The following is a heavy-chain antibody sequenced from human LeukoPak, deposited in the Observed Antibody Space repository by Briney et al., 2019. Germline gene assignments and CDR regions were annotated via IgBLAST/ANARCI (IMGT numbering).Heavy chain of an antibody. CDR3: ARRRGYSYGYSDY. CDR2: INHSGST. D-gene: IGHD5-18*01. J-gene: IGHJ4*02. V-gene: IGHV4-39*07. CDR1: GGSISTSSYY. Sequence: PSETLSLTCTVSGGSISTSSYYWGWIRQPPGKGPEWIGEINHSGSTNYNPSLKSRVTISVDTSKNQFSLKLSSVTAADTAVYYCARRRGYSYGYSDYWGQGTLVTVSS.